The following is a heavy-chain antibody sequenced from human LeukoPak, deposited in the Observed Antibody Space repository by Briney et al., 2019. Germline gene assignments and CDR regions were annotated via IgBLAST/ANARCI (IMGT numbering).Heavy chain of an antibody. V-gene: IGHV4-59*12. CDR3: ATGGYSGYDFNDY. CDR2: IYYSGST. J-gene: IGHJ4*02. Sequence: SETLSLTCTVSGGSISSYYWGWIRQPPGKGLEWIGYIYYSGSTNYNPSLKSRVTISVDTSKNQFSLKLSSVTAADTAVNYCATGGYSGYDFNDYWGQGTLVTVSS. CDR1: GGSISSYY. D-gene: IGHD5-12*01.